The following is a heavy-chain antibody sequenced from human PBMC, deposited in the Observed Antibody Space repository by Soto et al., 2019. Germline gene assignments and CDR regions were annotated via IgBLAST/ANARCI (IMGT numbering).Heavy chain of an antibody. J-gene: IGHJ3*01. CDR1: GFSLTTRGVG. CDR3: AHSYSSSPDDGFDV. CDR2: IYWDDDE. D-gene: IGHD6-6*01. V-gene: IGHV2-5*02. Sequence: QITLKESGQTLVKPTQILTLTCTFSGFSLTTRGVGVGWIRQPPGEALEWLALIYWDDDERYSPSLRSRLTITKDTSKNQVVLTMTNMGPVDTGTYYCAHSYSSSPDDGFDVWGQGTRVTVSS.